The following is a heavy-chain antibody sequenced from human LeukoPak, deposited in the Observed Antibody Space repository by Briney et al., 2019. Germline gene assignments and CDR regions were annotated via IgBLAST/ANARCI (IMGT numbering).Heavy chain of an antibody. J-gene: IGHJ2*01. CDR2: MSPNSGNT. V-gene: IGHV1-8*01. D-gene: IGHD2-21*02. CDR1: GYTFTSYD. Sequence: ASVKVSCKASGYTFTSYDIHWVRQATGQGLEWMGWMSPNSGNTVYAQKFQGRVTMTRNTSISTAYMELSSLSSEDTAVYYCARAHLGGVVTYWYFDLWGRGTLVTVSS. CDR3: ARAHLGGVVTYWYFDL.